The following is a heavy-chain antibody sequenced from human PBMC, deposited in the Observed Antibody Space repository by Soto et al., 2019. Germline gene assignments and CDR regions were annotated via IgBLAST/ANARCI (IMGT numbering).Heavy chain of an antibody. Sequence: SETLSLTCTVSGGSISSYYWSWIRQPPGKGLEWIGYIYYSGNTNYNPSLKSRVTISVDTSKNQFSLKLSSVTAADTAVYFCARHNRYCSGGSCLYNWFDPWGQGTLVTVSS. V-gene: IGHV4-59*01. J-gene: IGHJ5*02. CDR2: IYYSGNT. CDR3: ARHNRYCSGGSCLYNWFDP. D-gene: IGHD2-15*01. CDR1: GGSISSYY.